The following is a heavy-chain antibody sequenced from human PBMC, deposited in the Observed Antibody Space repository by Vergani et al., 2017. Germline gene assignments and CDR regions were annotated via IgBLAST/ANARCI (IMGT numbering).Heavy chain of an antibody. CDR2: ISGSGGST. V-gene: IGHV3-23*04. CDR3: AKDLERGCTPNWFDP. J-gene: IGHJ5*02. Sequence: EVQLVESGGGLVKPGGSLRLSCAASGFTFSSYSMNWVRQAPGKGLEWVSAISGSGGSTYYADSVKGRFTISRDNSKNTLYLQMNSLRAEDTAVYYCAKDLERGCTPNWFDPWGQGTLVTVSS. CDR1: GFTFSSYS. D-gene: IGHD6-19*01.